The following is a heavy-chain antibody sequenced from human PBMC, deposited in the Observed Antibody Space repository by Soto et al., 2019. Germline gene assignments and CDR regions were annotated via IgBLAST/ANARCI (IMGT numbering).Heavy chain of an antibody. Sequence: ASVKVSCKASGYTFTSYYMHLVRQAPGKGLEWISAISGSGGSTYYADSVKGRFTISRDNSKNTLYLQMNSLRAEDTAVYYCAKDRRRLDYWGQGTLVTVSS. D-gene: IGHD4-17*01. CDR3: AKDRRRLDY. J-gene: IGHJ4*02. CDR2: ISGSGGST. CDR1: GYTFTSYY. V-gene: IGHV3-23*01.